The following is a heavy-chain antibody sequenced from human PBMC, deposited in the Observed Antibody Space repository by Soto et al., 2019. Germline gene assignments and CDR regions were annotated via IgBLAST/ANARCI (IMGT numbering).Heavy chain of an antibody. CDR1: VYTFTSYG. D-gene: IGHD6-13*01. V-gene: IGHV1-18*01. Sequence: QVQLVQSEAELKKPGASVKVSCKASVYTFTSYGISWRRQAPVQGLVWMGWISAYNGNTNYTQKLQGRVTMTTDTSTSTAYMELRSLRSADTAVYYCARDAAAGTLDYWGQGTLVTVSS. CDR3: ARDAAAGTLDY. J-gene: IGHJ4*02. CDR2: ISAYNGNT.